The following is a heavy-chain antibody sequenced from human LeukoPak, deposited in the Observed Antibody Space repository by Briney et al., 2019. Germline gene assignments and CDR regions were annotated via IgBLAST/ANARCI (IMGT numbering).Heavy chain of an antibody. V-gene: IGHV3-23*01. Sequence: GGSLRLSCAASGFTFSSYAMGWVRQAPGKGLEWVSAIIVRGAGTYYADSVKGRFTISRDNSKNTLYLQMNSLRAEDTAVYYCAETEASSGYYPQWNYYGMDVWGQGTTVTVSS. CDR1: GFTFSSYA. D-gene: IGHD3-22*01. J-gene: IGHJ6*02. CDR2: IIVRGAGT. CDR3: AETEASSGYYPQWNYYGMDV.